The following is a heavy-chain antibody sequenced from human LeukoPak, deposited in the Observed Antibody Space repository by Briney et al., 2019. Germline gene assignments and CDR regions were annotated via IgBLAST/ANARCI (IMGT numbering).Heavy chain of an antibody. CDR3: AKVPSAAGTVWYFDL. CDR2: ISWNSGSI. J-gene: IGHJ2*01. V-gene: IGHV3-9*01. D-gene: IGHD6-13*01. CDR1: GFTFDDYA. Sequence: GGSLGLSCAASGFTFDDYAMHWVRQAPGKGLEWVSGISWNSGSIGYADSAKGRFTISRDNAKNSLYLQMNSLRAEDTALYYCAKVPSAAGTVWYFDLWGRGTLVTVSS.